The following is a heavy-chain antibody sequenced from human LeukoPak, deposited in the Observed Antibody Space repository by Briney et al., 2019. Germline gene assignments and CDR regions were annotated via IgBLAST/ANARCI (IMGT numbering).Heavy chain of an antibody. Sequence: GGSLRLSCAASGFTFSNYFMSWVRQAPGEGLEWVSGISKNGGTTYYADSVKGRFTISRDNSKNTLFLQINSLRADDTAVYNCAKDIHNWGSDYWGQGTLVTVSS. CDR2: ISKNGGTT. J-gene: IGHJ4*02. CDR3: AKDIHNWGSDY. CDR1: GFTFSNYF. V-gene: IGHV3-23*01. D-gene: IGHD7-27*01.